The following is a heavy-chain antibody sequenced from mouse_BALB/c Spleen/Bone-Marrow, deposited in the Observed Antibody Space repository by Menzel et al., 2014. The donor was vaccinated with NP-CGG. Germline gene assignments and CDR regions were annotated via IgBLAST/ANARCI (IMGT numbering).Heavy chain of an antibody. CDR2: INSNGGST. CDR3: ARGNYGNYVDYFDY. D-gene: IGHD2-1*01. Sequence: EVKVVESGGGLVQPGGSLKLSCAASGFTFSSYGMSWVRQTPDKRLELVASINSNGGSTYYPDGVKGRFTISRDNAKNTLSLQMSSLKSEDTAMYYCARGNYGNYVDYFDYWGQGTTLTVSS. J-gene: IGHJ2*01. V-gene: IGHV5-6-3*01. CDR1: GFTFSSYG.